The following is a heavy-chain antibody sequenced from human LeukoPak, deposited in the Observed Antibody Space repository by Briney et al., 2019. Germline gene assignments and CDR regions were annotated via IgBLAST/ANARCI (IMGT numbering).Heavy chain of an antibody. Sequence: TGGSLRLSCAASGFTVSSNYMSWVRQAPGKGLEWVSVIFSASYTFYADSMKGRFTISRDSSKNTLYLQMNSLRAEDTAVYYCAKLWENDYGDFWGQGTLVTVSS. CDR2: IFSASYT. CDR1: GFTVSSNY. D-gene: IGHD3-16*01. CDR3: AKLWENDYGDF. J-gene: IGHJ4*02. V-gene: IGHV3-53*01.